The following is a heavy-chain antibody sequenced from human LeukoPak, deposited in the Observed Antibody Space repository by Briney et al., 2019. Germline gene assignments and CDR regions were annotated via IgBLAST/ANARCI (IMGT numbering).Heavy chain of an antibody. Sequence: SETLSLTCAVYGGSFSGYYWGWIRQPPGKWLEWIGSIYYSGSTYYNPSLKSRVTISVDTSKNQFSLKLSSVTAADTAVYYCARDPGLGGGSGSYYSYYYYYMDVWGKGTTVTVSS. J-gene: IGHJ6*03. CDR2: IYYSGST. D-gene: IGHD3-10*01. CDR1: GGSFSGYY. CDR3: ARDPGLGGGSGSYYSYYYYYMDV. V-gene: IGHV4-34*01.